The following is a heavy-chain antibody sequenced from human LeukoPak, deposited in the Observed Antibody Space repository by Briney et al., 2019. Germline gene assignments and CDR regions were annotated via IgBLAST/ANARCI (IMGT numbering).Heavy chain of an antibody. CDR2: ISGGGGGT. D-gene: IGHD3/OR15-3a*01. CDR1: GFTFSSSA. Sequence: PGGSLRLSCASSGFTFSSSAMNWVRQAPGKGLEWVSAISGGGGGTYYADSVKGRFTISRDNSKNTLSLQMNSLRADDTAVYYCAKWTGYSFDFWGQGSLVTVSS. V-gene: IGHV3-23*01. J-gene: IGHJ4*02. CDR3: AKWTGYSFDF.